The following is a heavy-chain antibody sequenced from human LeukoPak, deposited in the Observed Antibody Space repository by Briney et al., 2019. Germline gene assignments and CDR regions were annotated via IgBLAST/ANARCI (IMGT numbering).Heavy chain of an antibody. D-gene: IGHD1-7*01. J-gene: IGHJ5*02. CDR1: GGSFSGYY. V-gene: IGHV4-34*01. CDR2: INHSGST. CDR3: ARERITGTTASWFDP. Sequence: SETLSLTCAVYGGSFSGYYWSWIRQPPGKGLEWIGEINHSGSTNYNPSLKSRVTISVDTSKNQFSLKLSSVTAADTAVYYCARERITGTTASWFDPWGQGTLVTVSS.